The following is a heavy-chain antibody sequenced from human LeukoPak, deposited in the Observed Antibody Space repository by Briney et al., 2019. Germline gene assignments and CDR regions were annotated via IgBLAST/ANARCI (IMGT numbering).Heavy chain of an antibody. CDR3: AARPGEVAVPFDY. CDR1: GLTFSTHA. J-gene: IGHJ4*02. Sequence: GGSLRLSCAASGLTFSTHAMTWVRQAPGKGLEWVSLISGGGDITSYGDSVKGRFTISRDNSKNTLYLQMHSVRAEDTAVYYCAARPGEVAVPFDYWGQGSLVTVSS. D-gene: IGHD2-21*01. CDR2: ISGGGDIT. V-gene: IGHV3-23*01.